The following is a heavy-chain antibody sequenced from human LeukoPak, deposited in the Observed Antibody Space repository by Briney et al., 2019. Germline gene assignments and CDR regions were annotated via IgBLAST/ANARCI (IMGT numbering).Heavy chain of an antibody. CDR3: ARDLPGVFTTPFDY. D-gene: IGHD3-22*01. V-gene: IGHV3-23*01. Sequence: PGGSLRLSCAASGFTFSSYAMSWVRQAPGRGLEWVSAISGSGGTTYYADSVQGRFSISRDNSKNTLYLQLYSLRAEDTALYYCARDLPGVFTTPFDYWGQGTLVTVSS. J-gene: IGHJ4*02. CDR2: ISGSGGTT. CDR1: GFTFSSYA.